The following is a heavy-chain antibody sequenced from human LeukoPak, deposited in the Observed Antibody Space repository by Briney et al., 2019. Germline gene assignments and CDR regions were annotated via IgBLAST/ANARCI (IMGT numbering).Heavy chain of an antibody. CDR1: GYTFTGYY. D-gene: IGHD6-13*01. CDR2: INPSGGST. V-gene: IGHV1-46*01. Sequence: GASVKVSCKASGYTFTGYYMHWVRQAPGQGLEWMGIINPSGGSTSYAQKFQGRVTMTRDMSTSTVYMELSSLRSEDTAVYYCARDHGVIAAAGTRWFDPWGQGTLVTVSS. J-gene: IGHJ5*02. CDR3: ARDHGVIAAAGTRWFDP.